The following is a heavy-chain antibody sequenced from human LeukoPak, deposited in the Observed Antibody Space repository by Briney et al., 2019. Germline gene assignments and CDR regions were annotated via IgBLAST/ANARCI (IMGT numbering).Heavy chain of an antibody. J-gene: IGHJ4*02. V-gene: IGHV1-69*10. Sequence: SVKVSCKASGGTFSNYAINWVRQAPGQGLEWMGRIIPILDTADYAQKFQGRVTIIRDTSASTAYMELSSLRSEDTAVYYCARDIIAAAGRPPGYWGQGTLVTVSS. CDR3: ARDIIAAAGRPPGY. CDR2: IIPILDTA. D-gene: IGHD6-13*01. CDR1: GGTFSNYA.